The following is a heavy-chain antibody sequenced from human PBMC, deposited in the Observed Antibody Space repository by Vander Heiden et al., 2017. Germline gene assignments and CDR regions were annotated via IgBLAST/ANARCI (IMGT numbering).Heavy chain of an antibody. CDR1: GGSISSTSCY. Sequence: QLQLQESGPGLVKPSETLSLTCTVSGGSISSTSCYWGWIRQPPGKGLEWIGTIYYSGSTYYNPALKSRVTISVDTSKNQFSLKLGSVTAADTAVYYCARGLTYSYDMDVWGQGTTVTVSS. V-gene: IGHV4-39*01. CDR3: ARGLTYSYDMDV. D-gene: IGHD7-27*01. J-gene: IGHJ6*02. CDR2: IYYSGST.